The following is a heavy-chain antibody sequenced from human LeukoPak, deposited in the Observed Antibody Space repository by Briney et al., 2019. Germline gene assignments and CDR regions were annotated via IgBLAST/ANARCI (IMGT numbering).Heavy chain of an antibody. CDR3: ARGDSGYDLGQAFDY. J-gene: IGHJ4*02. CDR2: INPNSGGT. CDR1: GGTFSSYA. Sequence: ASVKVSCKASGGTFSSYAISWVRQAPGQGLEWMGWINPNSGGTNYAQKFQGRVTMTRDTSISTAYMELSRLRSDDTAVYYCARGDSGYDLGQAFDYWGQGTLVTVSS. V-gene: IGHV1-2*02. D-gene: IGHD5-12*01.